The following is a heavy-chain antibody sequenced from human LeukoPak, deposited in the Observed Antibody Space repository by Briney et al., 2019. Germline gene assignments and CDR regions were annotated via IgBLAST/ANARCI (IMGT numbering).Heavy chain of an antibody. V-gene: IGHV1-46*01. CDR3: ARMVSDAALGYYYYMDV. D-gene: IGHD3-10*01. CDR1: GYTFTSYY. Sequence: ASVKVSCKASGYTFTSYYMHWVRQAPGQGLEWMGIINPSGGSTSYAQKFQGRVTMTRDTSTSTAYMELSSLRSEDTAVYYCARMVSDAALGYYYYMDVWGKGTTVTVSS. J-gene: IGHJ6*03. CDR2: INPSGGST.